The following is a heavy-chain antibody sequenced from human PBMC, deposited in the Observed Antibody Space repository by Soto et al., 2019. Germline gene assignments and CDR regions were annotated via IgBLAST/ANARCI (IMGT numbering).Heavy chain of an antibody. V-gene: IGHV1-2*04. CDR1: GYTFTDYY. D-gene: IGHD3-3*01. J-gene: IGHJ3*02. CDR2: INPNSGGT. CDR3: ARDLRITIFGVVGGAFDI. Sequence: ASVKGSCKASGYTFTDYYMHWVRQAPGQGLEWMGWINPNSGGTNYAQKFQGWVTMTTDTSTSTAYMELRSLRSDDTAVYYCARDLRITIFGVVGGAFDIWGQGTMVTVSS.